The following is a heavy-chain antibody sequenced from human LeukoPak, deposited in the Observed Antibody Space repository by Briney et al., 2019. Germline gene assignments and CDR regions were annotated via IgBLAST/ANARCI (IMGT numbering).Heavy chain of an antibody. CDR3: ATRPGGSTWYGVFDY. J-gene: IGHJ4*02. CDR1: GTSISSHY. CDR2: IYSGGST. V-gene: IGHV4-59*11. D-gene: IGHD6-13*01. Sequence: SETLSLTCTFSGTSISSHYWSWIRQPPGKGMEWIGYIYSGGSTNYNPSLESRVTMSVDTSKNQFSLTLTSVTAADTALYFCATRPGGSTWYGVFDYWSPGTLVTVS.